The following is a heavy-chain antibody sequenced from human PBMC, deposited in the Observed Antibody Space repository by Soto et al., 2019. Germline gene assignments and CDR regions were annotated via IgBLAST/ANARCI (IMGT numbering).Heavy chain of an antibody. CDR1: GFSHTNFA. J-gene: IGHJ4*02. Sequence: GGSLRLSCAASGFSHTNFAMIWVLQPTEKGLEWVAGIGASGDITWYADSVKGRLSISRDNSKNTLYLQLNSLRFEDTAVYYCAKDDFTDRGDDYFDYWGPGTLVTVSS. V-gene: IGHV3-23*01. D-gene: IGHD2-21*02. CDR2: IGASGDIT. CDR3: AKDDFTDRGDDYFDY.